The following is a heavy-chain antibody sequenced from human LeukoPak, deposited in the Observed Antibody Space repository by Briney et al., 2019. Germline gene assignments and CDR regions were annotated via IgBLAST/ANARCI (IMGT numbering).Heavy chain of an antibody. CDR2: IYSGGST. CDR1: EFSVGSNY. CDR3: ARDPRGPTGYNSNARDTFDY. Sequence: GGSLRLSCAASEFSVGSNYMTWVRQAPGKRLEWVSLIYSGGSTYYADSVKGRFTISRDNSKNTLYLQMNSLRAEDTAVYYCARDPRGPTGYNSNARDTFDYWGQGTLVTVSS. V-gene: IGHV3-66*01. J-gene: IGHJ4*02. D-gene: IGHD2/OR15-2a*01.